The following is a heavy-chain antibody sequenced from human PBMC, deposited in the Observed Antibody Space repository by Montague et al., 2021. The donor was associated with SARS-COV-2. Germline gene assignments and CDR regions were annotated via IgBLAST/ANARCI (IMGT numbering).Heavy chain of an antibody. CDR1: GGSISTYY. J-gene: IGHJ6*02. CDR2: IGYSGST. Sequence: SETLSLTCTVSGGSISTYYWNWIRQFPGKGLEWIGYIGYSGSTNXXPSLQSRVIISVDRSKIQFSLKLSSVTAADTAIYYCARLPYDNSYGMDVWGQGTTVTVSS. D-gene: IGHD3-9*01. CDR3: ARLPYDNSYGMDV. V-gene: IGHV4-59*01.